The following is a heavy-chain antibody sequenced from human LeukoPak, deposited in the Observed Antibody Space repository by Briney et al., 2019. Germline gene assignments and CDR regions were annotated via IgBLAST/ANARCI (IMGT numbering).Heavy chain of an antibody. Sequence: GGSLRLSCAASGFTFSTYAMNWVRQAPGKGLEWVSISGSGGETYYADYVKGRFTISRDNSKNSLYLQMNSLRAEDTAVYYCAKARGATYGTYYFDYWGQGTLVTVSS. CDR1: GFTFSTYA. V-gene: IGHV3-23*01. J-gene: IGHJ4*02. CDR2: SGSGGET. CDR3: AKARGATYGTYYFDY. D-gene: IGHD4/OR15-4a*01.